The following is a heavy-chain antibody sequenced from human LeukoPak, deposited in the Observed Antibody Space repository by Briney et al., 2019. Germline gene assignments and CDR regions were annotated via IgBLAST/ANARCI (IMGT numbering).Heavy chain of an antibody. CDR2: IHHSGST. D-gene: IGHD6-19*01. J-gene: IGHJ4*02. CDR1: GYSISSGYY. Sequence: PSETLSLTCAVSGYSISSGYYWGWIRQPPGKGLEWIGSIHHSGSTYYNPSLESRVAISVDTSKNQFSLKLSSVTAADTAVYYCAREGVAVAGTPSGYWGQGTLVTVSS. V-gene: IGHV4-38-2*02. CDR3: AREGVAVAGTPSGY.